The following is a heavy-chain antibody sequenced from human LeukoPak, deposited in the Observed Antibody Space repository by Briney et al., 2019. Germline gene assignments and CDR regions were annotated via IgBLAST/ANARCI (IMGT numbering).Heavy chain of an antibody. D-gene: IGHD5-24*01. Sequence: PSETLSPTCTVSGYSISGGYYWGWIRQPPGKGLEWIGSIYHSGSTYYNPSLKSRVTISVDTSKNQFSLKLSSVTAADTAVYYCARVEMATITAFDIWGQGTMVTVSS. CDR1: GYSISGGYY. J-gene: IGHJ3*02. CDR3: ARVEMATITAFDI. V-gene: IGHV4-38-2*02. CDR2: IYHSGST.